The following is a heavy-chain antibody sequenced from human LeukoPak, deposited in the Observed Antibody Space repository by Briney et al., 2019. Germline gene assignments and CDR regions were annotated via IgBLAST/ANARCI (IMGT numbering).Heavy chain of an antibody. CDR1: GFSFSAYT. CDR3: TRRYGGHSGWAGYHDS. V-gene: IGHV3-64*01. J-gene: IGHJ4*02. D-gene: IGHD6-19*01. CDR2: IRSDGSST. Sequence: PGGSRRLSCVASGFSFSAYTMHWVRQAPGKGLEYVSAIRSDGSSTFYPSSVRGRFTISRDNSKSTLYLQMGSLRAEDTAVYYCTRRYGGHSGWAGYHDSWGQGTLVTVSS.